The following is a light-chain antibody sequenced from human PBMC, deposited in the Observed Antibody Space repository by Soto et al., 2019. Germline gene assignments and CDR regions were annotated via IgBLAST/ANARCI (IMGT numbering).Light chain of an antibody. CDR2: DVS. Sequence: QSALTQPASVSGSPGQSITISCTGTSSDVGGHNHVSWYQQYPGKAPKLMIYDVSNRPSGVSNRFSASKSGNTASLTISGLQAYYEADYHCTSYTTSGTVLFGGGTKLTVL. CDR1: SSDVGGHNH. CDR3: TSYTTSGTVL. J-gene: IGLJ2*01. V-gene: IGLV2-14*03.